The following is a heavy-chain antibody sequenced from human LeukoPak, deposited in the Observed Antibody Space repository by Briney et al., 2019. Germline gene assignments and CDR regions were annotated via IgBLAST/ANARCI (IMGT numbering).Heavy chain of an antibody. J-gene: IGHJ6*03. Sequence: GGSLRLSCAASGFTFSSYGIHWVRQAPGKGLEWVAFIRYDGSNKYYADSVKGRFTISRDNSKNTLYLQMNSLRAEDTAVYYCAKDVGGNSMGIYYYYMDVWGKGTTVTVSS. CDR3: AKDVGGNSMGIYYYYMDV. V-gene: IGHV3-30*02. CDR1: GFTFSSYG. D-gene: IGHD4-23*01. CDR2: IRYDGSNK.